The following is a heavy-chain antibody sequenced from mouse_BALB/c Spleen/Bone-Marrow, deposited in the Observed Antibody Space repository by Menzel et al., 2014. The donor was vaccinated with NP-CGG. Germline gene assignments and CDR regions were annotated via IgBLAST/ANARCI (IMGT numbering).Heavy chain of an antibody. CDR1: GFNIKDAY. Sequence: VQLQQSGAELVKPGAPVKLSCTASGFNIKDAYMHWMKQRPEQGLEWIGRIAPGNGNTQYDPKFQGKATITADTSSNTAYLHLISLTSEDTAVYYCVRSPGELNYWGQGTLVTVSA. V-gene: IGHV14-3*02. CDR3: VRSPGELNY. J-gene: IGHJ3*01. CDR2: IAPGNGNT.